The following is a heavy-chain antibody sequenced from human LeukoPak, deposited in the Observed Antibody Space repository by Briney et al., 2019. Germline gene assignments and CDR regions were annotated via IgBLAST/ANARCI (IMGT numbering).Heavy chain of an antibody. J-gene: IGHJ4*02. CDR2: ISAYNGNT. CDR1: GYTFTSYG. CDR3: ARARRSGWYEGFDY. Sequence: GASVKVSCKASGYTFTSYGISWVRQAPGQGLEWMGWISAYNGNTNYAQKLQGRVTMTTDTSTSTAYKELRSLRSDDTAVYYCARARRSGWYEGFDYWGQGTLVTVSS. D-gene: IGHD6-19*01. V-gene: IGHV1-18*01.